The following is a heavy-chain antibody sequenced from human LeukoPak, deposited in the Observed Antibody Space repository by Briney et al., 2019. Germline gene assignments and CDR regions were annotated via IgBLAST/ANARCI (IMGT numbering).Heavy chain of an antibody. CDR2: IIAYNGNT. D-gene: IGHD4-17*01. V-gene: IGHV1-18*01. Sequence: ASVKVSCKASGYTFTSYGISWVRQAPGQGLEWMGWIIAYNGNTNCAQKLQGRVTMTTDTSTSTAYMELRSLRSDDTALYYCAKDLDHDYDDYGLDYWGQGTLVTVSS. CDR1: GYTFTSYG. J-gene: IGHJ4*02. CDR3: AKDLDHDYDDYGLDY.